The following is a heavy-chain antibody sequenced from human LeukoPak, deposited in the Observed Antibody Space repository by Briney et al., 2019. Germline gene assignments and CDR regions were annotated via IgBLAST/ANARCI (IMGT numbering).Heavy chain of an antibody. J-gene: IGHJ4*02. V-gene: IGHV3-23*01. CDR2: FSGGGDS. CDR1: GFTSGIYA. Sequence: GGSLRLSCAASGFTSGIYAMSWVRQAPGKGLEWVSAFSGGGDSLYADSVKGRFTISRDTSNKILYLQMSSLRAEDTAVYYCGKEVERHFDLKYWGQGTLVTVSS. CDR3: GKEVERHFDLKY.